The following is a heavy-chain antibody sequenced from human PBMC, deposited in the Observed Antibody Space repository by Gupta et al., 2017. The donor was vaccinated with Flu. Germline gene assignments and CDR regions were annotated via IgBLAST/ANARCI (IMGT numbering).Heavy chain of an antibody. CDR3: AREGTGGYHPFYFDY. CDR1: GGTFTSHS. V-gene: IGHV1-69*06. CDR2: IIPLFGSP. Sequence: GGTFTSHSLSWVRQAPGQGLEWMGGIIPLFGSPTYAQKFQGRVTITADKSTNTAYMELSSLRSEDTAVYFCAREGTGGYHPFYFDYWGQGSLVTVSS. D-gene: IGHD5-12*01. J-gene: IGHJ4*02.